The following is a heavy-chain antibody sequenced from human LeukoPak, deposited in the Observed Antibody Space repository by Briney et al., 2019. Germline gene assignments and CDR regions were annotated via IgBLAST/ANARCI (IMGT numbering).Heavy chain of an antibody. V-gene: IGHV4-39*01. CDR2: KYSSGTT. J-gene: IGHJ4*02. D-gene: IGHD1-26*01. CDR1: GGSISSDSYS. CDR3: ARLDPVGGDDY. Sequence: SETLSLTCTVSGGSISSDSYSWGWIRQPPRKGLVWIGQKYSSGTTQYNPSLKSRLTISIDTSKNKFSLNLSSVTAADTAVYYCARLDPVGGDDYWGQGIQVTVSS.